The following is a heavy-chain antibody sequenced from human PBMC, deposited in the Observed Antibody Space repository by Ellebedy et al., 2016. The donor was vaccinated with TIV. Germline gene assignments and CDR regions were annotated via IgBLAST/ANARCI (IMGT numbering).Heavy chain of an antibody. D-gene: IGHD6-13*01. CDR1: GFTFNNAW. CDR2: IKSKSDGGTI. CDR3: TTNSWYGGDY. Sequence: GESLKISXAASGFTFNNAWMSWVRQAPGKGLEWVGRIKSKSDGGTIDYAAPVKGRFTISRDDSKNTLFLEMNSLNTEDTAVYHCTTNSWYGGDYWGQGTLVTVS. V-gene: IGHV3-15*01. J-gene: IGHJ4*02.